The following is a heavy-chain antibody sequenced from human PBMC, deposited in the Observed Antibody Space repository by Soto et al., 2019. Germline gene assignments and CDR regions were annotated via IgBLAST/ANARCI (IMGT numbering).Heavy chain of an antibody. V-gene: IGHV3-30-3*01. J-gene: IGHJ4*02. CDR2: ILHDGNNK. CDR3: ARDDEDGSYCDLGY. Sequence: PGGSLRLSCAAAGFTFSDDIMHWVRQAPGKGLEWVAMILHDGNNKYYADSVKGRLTISRDNSKNTLYLQMNSLRTEDTAIYYCARDDEDGSYCDLGYWGQGTLVTVSS. CDR1: GFTFSDDI. D-gene: IGHD3-10*01.